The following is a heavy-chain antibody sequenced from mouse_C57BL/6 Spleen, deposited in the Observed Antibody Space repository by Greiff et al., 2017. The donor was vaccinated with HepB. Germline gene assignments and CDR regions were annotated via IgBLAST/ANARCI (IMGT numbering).Heavy chain of an antibody. V-gene: IGHV5-6*01. CDR2: ISSGGSYT. CDR1: GFTFSSYG. D-gene: IGHD2-4*01. CDR3: ARTRDYYDYDVGYFDV. J-gene: IGHJ1*03. Sequence: EVQGVESGGDLVKPGGSLKLSCAASGFTFSSYGMSWVRQTPDKRLEWVATISSGGSYTYYPDSVKGRFTISRDNAKNTLYLQMSSLKSEDTAMYYCARTRDYYDYDVGYFDVWGTGTTVTVSS.